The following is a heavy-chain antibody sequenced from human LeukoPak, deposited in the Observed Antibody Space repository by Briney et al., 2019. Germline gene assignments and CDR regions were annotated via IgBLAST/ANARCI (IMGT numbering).Heavy chain of an antibody. V-gene: IGHV4-39*07. CDR2: IYYIGST. CDR1: GGSISSSSYY. CDR3: AREATHYYDSTGGRFDP. Sequence: SETLSLTCTVSGGSISSSSYYWGWIRQPPGKGLEWIGSIYYIGSTYYTPSLTSRVNISVDTSKNQSYLKLSSVTAADTAVYYCAREATHYYDSTGGRFDPWGQGTLVTVSS. J-gene: IGHJ5*02. D-gene: IGHD3-22*01.